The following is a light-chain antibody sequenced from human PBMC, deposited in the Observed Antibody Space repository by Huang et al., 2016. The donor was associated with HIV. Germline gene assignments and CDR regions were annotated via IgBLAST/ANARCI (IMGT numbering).Light chain of an antibody. CDR1: QSLLHSNGYNY. J-gene: IGKJ2*01. CDR3: MQALQTPT. CDR2: LGS. Sequence: DIVMTQSPLSLPVTPGEPASISCRSSQSLLHSNGYNYLDWYLQKPGQSPQLLSYLGSNRASGVPDRFSGSASGTDFTLKISRVEAEDVGVYYCMQALQTPTFGQGTKLEIK. V-gene: IGKV2-28*01.